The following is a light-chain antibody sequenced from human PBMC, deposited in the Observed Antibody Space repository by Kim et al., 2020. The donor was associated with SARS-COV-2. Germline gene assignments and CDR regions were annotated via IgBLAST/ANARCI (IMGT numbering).Light chain of an antibody. CDR3: SSWDSSLSAWV. J-gene: IGLJ3*02. CDR2: RNN. CDR1: SNDGVNEG. V-gene: IGLV10-54*01. Sequence: RQTATRTCTCTSNDGVNEGATWLQQHQGHPHKLLSSRNNNRPSGISERFAASRSGDTASLTITGLQPEDEADYYCSSWDSSLSAWVFGGGTKLTVL.